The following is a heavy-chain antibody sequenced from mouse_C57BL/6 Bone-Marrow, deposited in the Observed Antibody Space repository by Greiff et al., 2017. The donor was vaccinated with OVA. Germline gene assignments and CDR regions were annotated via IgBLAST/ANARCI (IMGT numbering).Heavy chain of an antibody. CDR3: ARCDGYSFAY. CDR2: INPNNGGT. D-gene: IGHD2-3*01. CDR1: GYTFTDYN. Sequence: VQLKQSGPELVKPGASVKIPCKASGYTFTDYNMDWVKQSHGKSLEWIGDINPNNGGTIYNQKFKGKATLTVDKSSSTAYMELRSLTSEDTAVYYCARCDGYSFAYWGQGTLVTVSA. J-gene: IGHJ3*01. V-gene: IGHV1-18*01.